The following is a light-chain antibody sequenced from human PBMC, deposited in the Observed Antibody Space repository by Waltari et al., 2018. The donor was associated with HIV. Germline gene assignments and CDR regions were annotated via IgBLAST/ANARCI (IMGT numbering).Light chain of an antibody. J-gene: IGLJ3*02. CDR1: DLDIGISVY. CDR2: NTN. V-gene: IGLV2-14*01. CDR3: SSYVTGGSLL. Sequence: QSALTQPASVSGSPGQSVTTPCIGSDLDIGISVYISWYHHPPDRAPSLVVFNTNSRPSGSPFRFAGSKSGNTASLTISGLQADDEGVYYCSSYVTGGSLLFGGGTQVTV.